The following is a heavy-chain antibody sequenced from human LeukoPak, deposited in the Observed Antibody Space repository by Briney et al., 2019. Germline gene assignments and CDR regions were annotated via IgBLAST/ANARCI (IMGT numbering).Heavy chain of an antibody. CDR1: GGTFSSYA. CDR3: ASRRAARHNLYYYYGMDV. Sequence: ASVKVSCKASGGTFSSYAISWVRQAPGQGLEWMGGIIPIFGTANYAQKLQGRVTITADESTSTAYMELSSLRSEDTAVYYCASRRAARHNLYYYYGMDVWGQGTTVTVSS. J-gene: IGHJ6*02. CDR2: IIPIFGTA. D-gene: IGHD6-6*01. V-gene: IGHV1-69*13.